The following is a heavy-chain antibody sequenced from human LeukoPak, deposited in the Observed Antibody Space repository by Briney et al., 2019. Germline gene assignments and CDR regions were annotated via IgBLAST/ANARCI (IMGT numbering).Heavy chain of an antibody. Sequence: GGSLRLSCAASGFTFSNYEMHWVRRAPGKGLGWVSYINSGGSTVYYADSVKGRFTVSRDNAKNSLYLQMSSLRAEDTAVYYCARDTDGDYAADYWGQGTLVTVSS. CDR3: ARDTDGDYAADY. J-gene: IGHJ4*02. CDR1: GFTFSNYE. CDR2: INSGGSTV. D-gene: IGHD4-17*01. V-gene: IGHV3-48*03.